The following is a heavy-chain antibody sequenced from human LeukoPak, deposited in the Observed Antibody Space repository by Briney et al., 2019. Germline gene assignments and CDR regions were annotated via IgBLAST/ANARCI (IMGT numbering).Heavy chain of an antibody. J-gene: IGHJ5*02. CDR3: ARGGDDYISRWFDP. D-gene: IGHD4-11*01. V-gene: IGHV4-39*01. CDR2: IYYSGST. Sequence: SETLSLTCTVSGGSISSSSYYWGWIRQPPGKGLEWIGTIYYSGSTYYNPSLTSRVTISVDTSKNQFSLKLSSVTAADTAVYYCARGGDDYISRWFDPWGQGTLVTVSS. CDR1: GGSISSSSYY.